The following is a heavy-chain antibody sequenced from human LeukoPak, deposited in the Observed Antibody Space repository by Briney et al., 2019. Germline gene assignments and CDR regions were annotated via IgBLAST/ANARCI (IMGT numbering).Heavy chain of an antibody. D-gene: IGHD3-10*01. V-gene: IGHV1-69*04. J-gene: IGHJ4*02. CDR1: GGTFSNFA. CDR3: AREMGDREFYFDY. Sequence: SVKVSCKASGGTFSNFAFSWVRHAPGQGLQWVGRIIPIVDVTSYAQNFKGRVTITADESTTTAYMELSSLRSEATAVYYCAREMGDREFYFDYWGQGTLVTVSS. CDR2: IIPIVDVT.